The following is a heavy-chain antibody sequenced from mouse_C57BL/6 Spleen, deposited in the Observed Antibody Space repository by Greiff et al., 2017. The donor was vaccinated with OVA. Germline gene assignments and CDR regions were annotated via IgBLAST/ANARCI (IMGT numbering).Heavy chain of an antibody. V-gene: IGHV3-6*01. CDR3: AREDDYDGGGFDY. CDR1: GYSITSGYY. CDR2: ISYDGSN. Sequence: ESGPGLVKPSQSLSLTCSVTGYSITSGYYWNWIRQFPGNKLEWMGYISYDGSNNYNPSLKNRISITRDTSKNQLFLKLNSVTTEDTATYYFAREDDYDGGGFDYWGQGTTLTVSS. D-gene: IGHD2-4*01. J-gene: IGHJ2*01.